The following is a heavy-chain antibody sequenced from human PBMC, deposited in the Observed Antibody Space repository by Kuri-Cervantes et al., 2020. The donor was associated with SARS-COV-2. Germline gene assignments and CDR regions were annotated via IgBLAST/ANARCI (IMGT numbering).Heavy chain of an antibody. Sequence: ASVKVSCKASGYTFTGYYMHWVRQAPGQGLEWMGWINPNSGGTNYAQKFQGRVTMTRDTSISTADMELSRLRSDDTAVYYCARDSAWELLPYWGYYYMDVWGKGTTVTVSS. D-gene: IGHD1-26*01. J-gene: IGHJ6*03. CDR2: INPNSGGT. V-gene: IGHV1-2*02. CDR3: ARDSAWELLPYWGYYYMDV. CDR1: GYTFTGYY.